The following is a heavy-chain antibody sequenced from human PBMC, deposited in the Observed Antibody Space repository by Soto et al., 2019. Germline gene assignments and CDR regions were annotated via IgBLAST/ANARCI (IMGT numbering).Heavy chain of an antibody. CDR2: IKGDGSAK. Sequence: EVQLVESGGGLVQPGGSLRLSCAASGFTFSYYWMSWVRQAPGKGLEWVANIKGDGSAKNYVDSVKGRFTISRDNAENSLYLQMNSLRDEDTAVYYCARNINYGGSDYWGQGTLVTVSS. CDR3: ARNINYGGSDY. D-gene: IGHD3-10*01. CDR1: GFTFSYYW. V-gene: IGHV3-7*01. J-gene: IGHJ4*02.